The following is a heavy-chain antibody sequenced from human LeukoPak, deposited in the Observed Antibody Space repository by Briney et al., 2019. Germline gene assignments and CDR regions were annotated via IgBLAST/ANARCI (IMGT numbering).Heavy chain of an antibody. CDR3: ARDDYSNPRGFDY. J-gene: IGHJ4*02. Sequence: SVKVSCKASGGTFSSYAISWVRQAPGQGLEWMGGIIPIFGTANYAQKFQGRVTMTRDMSTSTVYMELSSLRSEDTAVYYCARDDYSNPRGFDYWGQGTLVTVSS. V-gene: IGHV1-69*05. CDR1: GGTFSSYA. CDR2: IIPIFGTA. D-gene: IGHD4-11*01.